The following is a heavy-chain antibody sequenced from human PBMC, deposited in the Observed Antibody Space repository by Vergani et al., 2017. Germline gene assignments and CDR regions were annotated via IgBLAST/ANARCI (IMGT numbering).Heavy chain of an antibody. CDR3: GYDFWRGSG. J-gene: IGHJ4*02. V-gene: IGHV4-59*01. Sequence: QVQLQESGPGLVKPSETLSLTRTVSGGSISSYYWSWIRQPPGKGLEWIGYIYYSGSTNYNPSLKSQVTISVDTSKNQFSLKLSSVTAADTAVYYCGYDFWRGSGWGQGTLVTVSS. D-gene: IGHD3-3*01. CDR2: IYYSGST. CDR1: GGSISSYY.